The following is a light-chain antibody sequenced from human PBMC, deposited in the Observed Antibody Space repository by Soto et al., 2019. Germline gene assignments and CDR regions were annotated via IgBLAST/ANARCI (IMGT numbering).Light chain of an antibody. V-gene: IGLV2-14*03. CDR3: TSFAPGRVYV. CDR1: ISDIGAYDY. CDR2: EVS. Sequence: QSSLTQPASLSGSPGQSITISCSGTISDIGAYDYASWYHQHPGRAPKLIIYEVSRLFSGLSYRFSGSKSGNTASLTISGLQAEDEGDYYCTSFAPGRVYVFRSGTKVTVL. J-gene: IGLJ1*01.